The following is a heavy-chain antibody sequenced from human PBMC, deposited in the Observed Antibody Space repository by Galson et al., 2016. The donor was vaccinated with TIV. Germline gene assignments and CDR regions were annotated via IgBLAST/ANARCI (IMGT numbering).Heavy chain of an antibody. J-gene: IGHJ4*02. CDR3: ATVAWFPGLSLDS. V-gene: IGHV1-24*01. CDR1: GYTLSEIA. CDR2: FDPEAGRT. D-gene: IGHD3-22*01. Sequence: SVKVSCKVSGYTLSEIAMHWVRQAPGKGLEWVGGFDPEAGRTIYAQKFHGRVTVTEGTATDTAYMEVNNLRSDDTAVYYCATVAWFPGLSLDSWGQGTLVTVCS.